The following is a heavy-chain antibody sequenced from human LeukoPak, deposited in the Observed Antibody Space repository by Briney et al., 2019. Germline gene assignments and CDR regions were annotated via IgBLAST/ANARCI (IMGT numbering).Heavy chain of an antibody. Sequence: PSETLSLTCTVSGGSISSGGYYWSWIRQHPGKGLEWIGYIYYSGSTYYNPSLKSRVTISVDTSKNQFSLKLSSVTAADTAVYYCARDNWNDWYFDLWGRGTLVTVSS. CDR1: GGSISSGGYY. CDR3: ARDNWNDWYFDL. V-gene: IGHV4-31*03. J-gene: IGHJ2*01. D-gene: IGHD1-1*01. CDR2: IYYSGST.